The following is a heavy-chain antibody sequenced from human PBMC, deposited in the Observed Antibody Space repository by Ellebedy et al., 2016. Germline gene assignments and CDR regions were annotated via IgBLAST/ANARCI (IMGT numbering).Heavy chain of an antibody. Sequence: SETLSLTCAVSGASIASYYWSWIRQPPGKGLEWIGHIYYGGITNYNHSLKSRVTMSIDTSKNQFSLKLSSVTAADTAVYYCARTLYYESSGYPLFDYWGQGTLVTVSS. CDR2: IYYGGIT. CDR1: GASIASYY. D-gene: IGHD3-22*01. V-gene: IGHV4-59*08. J-gene: IGHJ4*02. CDR3: ARTLYYESSGYPLFDY.